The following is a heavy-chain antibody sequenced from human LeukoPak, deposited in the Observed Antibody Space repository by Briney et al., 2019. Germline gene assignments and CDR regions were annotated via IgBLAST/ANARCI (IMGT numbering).Heavy chain of an antibody. CDR3: ARLTYSGIDFDY. J-gene: IGHJ4*02. D-gene: IGHD1-26*01. CDR1: GGTFSSYA. Sequence: ASVKVSCKASGGTFSSYAISWVRQAPGQGLEWMGGIIPIFGTANYAQKFQGRVTITADESTSTAYMELSSLRSEDTAVYYCARLTYSGIDFDYWGQGTLVTVSS. CDR2: IIPIFGTA. V-gene: IGHV1-69*13.